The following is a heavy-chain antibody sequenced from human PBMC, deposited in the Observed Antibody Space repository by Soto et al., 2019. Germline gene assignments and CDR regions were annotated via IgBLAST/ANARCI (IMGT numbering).Heavy chain of an antibody. CDR1: GGSVSSGSYY. D-gene: IGHD2-8*01. V-gene: IGHV4-61*01. CDR2: IYYSGST. CDR3: AREPLLVFATTGRGYXYGMDV. J-gene: IGHJ6*02. Sequence: PSETLSLTCTVSGGSVSSGSYYWSWIRQPPGKGLEWIGYIYYSGSTNYNPSLKSRVPISVDTSKNQFSLTLSSVTAADTAVYYCAREPLLVFATTGRGYXYGMDVWGQGTTVTVSS.